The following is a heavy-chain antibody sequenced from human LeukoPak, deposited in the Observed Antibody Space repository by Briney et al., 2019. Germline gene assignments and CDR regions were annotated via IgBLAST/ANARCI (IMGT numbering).Heavy chain of an antibody. V-gene: IGHV4-38-2*02. CDR3: AVGDFWSGYHFDY. Sequence: SETLSLTCTVSGYSIRSDYYWGWIRQPPGKGLEWLRSIYHSGSTYYNPSLKSRVTISVDTSKYQFSLKLSSVTAADTAVYYCAVGDFWSGYHFDYWGQGTLVTVSS. J-gene: IGHJ4*02. CDR2: IYHSGST. D-gene: IGHD3-3*01. CDR1: GYSIRSDYY.